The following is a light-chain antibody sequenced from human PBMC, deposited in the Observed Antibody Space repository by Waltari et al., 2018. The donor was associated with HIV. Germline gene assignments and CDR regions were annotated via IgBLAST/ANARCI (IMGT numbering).Light chain of an antibody. Sequence: QSALTQPASVSGSPGQSITISCSGTISEVAGSTFASWYQQHPGKAPKLMIYEVSNRPSGVSNRFSGSKSGNTASLTISGLQAEDEADYYCSSYTSSSTLVVFGGGTKLTVL. CDR1: ISEVAGSTF. CDR3: SSYTSSSTLVV. V-gene: IGLV2-14*01. CDR2: EVS. J-gene: IGLJ2*01.